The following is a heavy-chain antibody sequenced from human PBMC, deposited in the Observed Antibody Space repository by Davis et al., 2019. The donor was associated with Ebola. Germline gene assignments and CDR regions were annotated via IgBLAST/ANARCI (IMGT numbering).Heavy chain of an antibody. Sequence: GESLKISCTTTGFTFGDYAMNWVRQAPGKGLEWVGFIRSKGYGGKTEYAASVKGRFTISRDDSKSIAYLQMNSLKTEDTAVYYCAKDRVSWQYGTNFDYWGQGTLVTVSS. J-gene: IGHJ4*02. CDR2: IRSKGYGGKT. V-gene: IGHV3-49*04. CDR3: AKDRVSWQYGTNFDY. D-gene: IGHD1-26*01. CDR1: GFTFGDYA.